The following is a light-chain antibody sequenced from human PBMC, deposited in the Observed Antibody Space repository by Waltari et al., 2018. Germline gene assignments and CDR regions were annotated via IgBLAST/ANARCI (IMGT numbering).Light chain of an antibody. CDR1: QRVSRA. Sequence: EIVLTQSPGTLSLSPGERATLSCRASQRVSRALAWYQQNPGQAPRLLIYGASNRATGIPDRFSGSGSGTDFSLIISRLEPEDFAVYYCQHYVSVPVTFGQGTKVEIK. J-gene: IGKJ1*01. CDR2: GAS. CDR3: QHYVSVPVT. V-gene: IGKV3-20*01.